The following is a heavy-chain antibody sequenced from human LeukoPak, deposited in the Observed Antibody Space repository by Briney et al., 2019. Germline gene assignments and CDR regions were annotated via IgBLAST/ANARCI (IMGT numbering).Heavy chain of an antibody. J-gene: IGHJ4*02. CDR2: IRSDGSNK. D-gene: IGHD3-9*01. V-gene: IGHV3-30*02. Sequence: GGSLRLSCAASGFTFSSYGMHWVRQAPGKGLEWVAFIRSDGSNKYYADSVKGRFTISRDNSKNTLYLQMNSLRAEDTAVYYCAKETPYYDILTGYPPHDYWGQGTLVTVSS. CDR3: AKETPYYDILTGYPPHDY. CDR1: GFTFSSYG.